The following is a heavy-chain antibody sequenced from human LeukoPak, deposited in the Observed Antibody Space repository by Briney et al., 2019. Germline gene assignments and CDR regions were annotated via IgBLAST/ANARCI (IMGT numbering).Heavy chain of an antibody. CDR1: VTSFSSYY. CDR2: VNHSGYT. Sequence: SSETLSFTCAVSVTSFSSYYWSWIRQTPGKGLEWIGEVNHSGYTNDNPSLKSRVTISVDTSKNQFSLRLRSVTAADTAVYFCARMTTGHDFWGQGTLVTVSS. V-gene: IGHV4-34*01. J-gene: IGHJ4*02. CDR3: ARMTTGHDF. D-gene: IGHD4-17*01.